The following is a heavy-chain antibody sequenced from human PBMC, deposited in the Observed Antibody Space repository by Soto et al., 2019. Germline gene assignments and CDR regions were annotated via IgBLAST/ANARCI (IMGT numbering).Heavy chain of an antibody. J-gene: IGHJ6*03. Sequence: ASVKVSCKASGGTFSSYTISWVRQAPGQGLEWMGRIIPILGIANYAQKFQGRVTITADKSTSTAYMELSSLRSEDTAVYYCAREPSSIDLYYYYYMDVWGKGTTVTVSS. CDR3: AREPSSIDLYYYYYMDV. CDR1: GGTFSSYT. V-gene: IGHV1-69*04. CDR2: IIPILGIA. D-gene: IGHD6-6*01.